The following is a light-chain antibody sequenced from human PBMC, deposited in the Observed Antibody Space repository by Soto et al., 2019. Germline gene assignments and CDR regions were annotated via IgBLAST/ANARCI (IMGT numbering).Light chain of an antibody. CDR2: EVS. Sequence: QSALTQPPSASGSPGQSVTISCTGTSSDVGGYNYVSWYQHHPGKAPKLMIYEVSKRPSGAPDRFSGSKSGNTASLTVSGLQADDEADYYCSSHAGSKNMVFGGGTKLTVL. CDR1: SSDVGGYNY. J-gene: IGLJ2*01. V-gene: IGLV2-8*01. CDR3: SSHAGSKNMV.